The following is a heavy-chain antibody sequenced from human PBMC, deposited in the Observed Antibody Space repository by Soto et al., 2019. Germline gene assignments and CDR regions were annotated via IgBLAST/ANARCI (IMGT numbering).Heavy chain of an antibody. V-gene: IGHV1-69*08. CDR2: IIPILGIA. D-gene: IGHD1-26*01. CDR1: GGTFSSYT. J-gene: IGHJ4*02. CDR3: ARDSGSYLYYFDY. Sequence: QVQLVQSGAEVKKPGSSVKVSCKASGGTFSSYTISWVRQAPGQGLEWMGRIIPILGIANYAQKFQGRVTSTEDKXPRTAYMELSSLRSEDTAVYYCARDSGSYLYYFDYWGQGTLVTVSS.